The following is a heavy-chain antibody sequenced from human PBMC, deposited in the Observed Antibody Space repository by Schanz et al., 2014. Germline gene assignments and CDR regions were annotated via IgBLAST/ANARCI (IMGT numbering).Heavy chain of an antibody. J-gene: IGHJ4*02. V-gene: IGHV3-23*04. CDR1: GFTFFGSFA. Sequence: EVQLVESGGGLVKPGGSLRLSCVASGFTFFGSFAMSWVRQAPGKGLEWVSGMSGSGSTADYADSVKGRFTISRDNSRKTLYLQMNSLRADDTAVYYCAMGGYQLHHWGQGTLVTVSS. D-gene: IGHD1-7*01. CDR2: MSGSGSTA. CDR3: AMGGYQLHH.